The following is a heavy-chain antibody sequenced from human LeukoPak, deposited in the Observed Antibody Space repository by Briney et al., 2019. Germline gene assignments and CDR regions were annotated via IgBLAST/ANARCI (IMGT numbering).Heavy chain of an antibody. V-gene: IGHV3-30*04. J-gene: IGHJ4*02. Sequence: GRSLRLSCAASGFTFSSYAMHWVRQAPGKGLEWVAVISYDGSNKYYADSVKGRFTISRDNSKNTLYLQMNSLRAEDTAVYYCARSVKSIAARPTAIDYWGQGTLVTVSS. CDR1: GFTFSSYA. CDR2: ISYDGSNK. CDR3: ARSVKSIAARPTAIDY. D-gene: IGHD6-6*01.